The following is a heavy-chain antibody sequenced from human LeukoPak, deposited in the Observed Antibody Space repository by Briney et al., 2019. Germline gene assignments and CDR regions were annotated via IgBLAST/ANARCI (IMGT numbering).Heavy chain of an antibody. CDR2: ISSSASSI. J-gene: IGHJ4*02. CDR3: ARDWGVGRRDY. Sequence: GGSLRLSCAAPGFTFSDYYMSWIRQAPGKGLEWVSYISSSASSIYYADSVKGRFTISRDNVKNSLYLQMNSLRAEDTVVYYCARDWGVGRRDYWGQGTLVTVSS. CDR1: GFTFSDYY. V-gene: IGHV3-11*01. D-gene: IGHD3-10*01.